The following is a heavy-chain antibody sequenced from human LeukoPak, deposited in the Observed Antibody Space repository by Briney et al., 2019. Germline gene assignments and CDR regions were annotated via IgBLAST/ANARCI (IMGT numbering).Heavy chain of an antibody. D-gene: IGHD2-15*01. Sequence: GGSLRLSCAASGFTFSSYAMSWVRQAPGKELEWVSVISGGGTSTHYADSVKGRFTISRDNSKNTLYLQMNSLRAEDTAVYYCAKECSAGSCYSDFWGQGTLVTVSS. CDR1: GFTFSSYA. V-gene: IGHV3-23*01. CDR3: AKECSAGSCYSDF. CDR2: ISGGGTST. J-gene: IGHJ4*02.